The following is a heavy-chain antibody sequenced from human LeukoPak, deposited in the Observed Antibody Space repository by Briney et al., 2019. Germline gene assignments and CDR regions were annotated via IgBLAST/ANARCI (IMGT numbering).Heavy chain of an antibody. J-gene: IGHJ6*02. V-gene: IGHV1-2*06. Sequence: ASVKVSCKASGYTFTGYYMHWVRQAPGQGLEWMGRINPSSGGTNYAQKFQGGVTMTRDTSISTAYMELSRLRSDDTAVYYCARDQTDYSNYGPHRYGMDVWGQGTTVTVSS. CDR2: INPSSGGT. CDR1: GYTFTGYY. D-gene: IGHD4-11*01. CDR3: ARDQTDYSNYGPHRYGMDV.